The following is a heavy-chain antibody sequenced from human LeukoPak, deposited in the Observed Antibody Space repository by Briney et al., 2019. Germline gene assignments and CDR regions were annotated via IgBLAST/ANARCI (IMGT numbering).Heavy chain of an antibody. CDR1: GGSISSYY. V-gene: IGHV4-59*12. CDR2: IYYSGIT. CDR3: ARESDDAFDI. Sequence: SETLSLTCTVSGGSISSYYWSWIRQPPGNGLECIGYIYYSGITYYNPSLKSRVTISVDTSQNQFSLRLSSVTAADTAVYYCARESDDAFDIWGQGTMVTVSS. J-gene: IGHJ3*02.